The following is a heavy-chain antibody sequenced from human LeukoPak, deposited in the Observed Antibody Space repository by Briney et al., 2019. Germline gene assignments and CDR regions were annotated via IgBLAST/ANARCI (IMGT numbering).Heavy chain of an antibody. D-gene: IGHD2/OR15-2a*01. V-gene: IGHV4-4*07. Sequence: SETLSLTCTVSGGSISSYYWSWIRQPAGKGLEWIGRIYTSGSTNYNPSLKSRVTMSVDTSKNQFSLKLSSVTAADTAVYYCTASRVLYYYYYMDVWGKGATVTVSS. CDR3: TASRVLYYYYYMDV. J-gene: IGHJ6*03. CDR2: IYTSGST. CDR1: GGSISSYY.